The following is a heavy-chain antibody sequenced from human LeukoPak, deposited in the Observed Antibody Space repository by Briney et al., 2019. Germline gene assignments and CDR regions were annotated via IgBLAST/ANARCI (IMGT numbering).Heavy chain of an antibody. CDR1: GFTFSSYA. Sequence: GGSLRLSCAASGFTFSSYAMAWVRQAPGKGLEWVSTISGSSTTTYYADSVKGRFTTSRDNTGNALSLQMNSLRVEDTAVYYCAKLGQLVPENWGQGALVTVSS. J-gene: IGHJ4*02. V-gene: IGHV3-23*01. CDR2: ISGSSTTT. CDR3: AKLGQLVPEN. D-gene: IGHD6-6*01.